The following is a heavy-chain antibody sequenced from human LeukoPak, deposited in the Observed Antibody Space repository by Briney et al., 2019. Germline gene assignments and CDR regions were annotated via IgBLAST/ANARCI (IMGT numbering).Heavy chain of an antibody. Sequence: GGSLRLSCAASGFSFSTYGMHWVRQAPGKGLEWVAAIWNDGSSKYYADSVKGRFTISRDNSKNTLYLQMNSLRAEDTAVYYCAKGPRWELPSYYFDYWGQGTLVTVSS. J-gene: IGHJ4*02. D-gene: IGHD1-26*01. V-gene: IGHV3-30*02. CDR3: AKGPRWELPSYYFDY. CDR2: IWNDGSSK. CDR1: GFSFSTYG.